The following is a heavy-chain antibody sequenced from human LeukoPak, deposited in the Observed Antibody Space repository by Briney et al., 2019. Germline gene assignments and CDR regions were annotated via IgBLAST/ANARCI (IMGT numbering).Heavy chain of an antibody. D-gene: IGHD3-10*01. Sequence: GASVKVSCKASGGTFSSYAISWVRQAPGQGLEWMGGIIPIFGTANYAQKFQGRVTITADKSTSTAYMELSSLRSEDTAVYYCARDFSIWFGEFNWFDPWGQGTLVTVSS. V-gene: IGHV1-69*06. CDR3: ARDFSIWFGEFNWFDP. CDR2: IIPIFGTA. J-gene: IGHJ5*02. CDR1: GGTFSSYA.